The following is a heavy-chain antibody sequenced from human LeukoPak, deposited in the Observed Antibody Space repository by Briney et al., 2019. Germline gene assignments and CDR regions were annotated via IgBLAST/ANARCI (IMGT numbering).Heavy chain of an antibody. J-gene: IGHJ4*02. CDR2: IGSSSSPI. CDR3: ARDQAYSFDY. Sequence: PGGSLRLSCAASGFTFSAYSMTWVPQAPEKGLEWVSYIGSSSSPIYYADSVKGRFTISRDNAKNSLYLQMDSLRAEDTAVYYCARDQAYSFDYWGQGTLVTVSS. CDR1: GFTFSAYS. V-gene: IGHV3-48*01. D-gene: IGHD4-11*01.